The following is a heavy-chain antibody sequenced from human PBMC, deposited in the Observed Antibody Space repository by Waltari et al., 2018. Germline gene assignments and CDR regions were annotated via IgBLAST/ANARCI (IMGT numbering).Heavy chain of an antibody. Sequence: EVQLVESGGGLVQPGGSLRLSCAASGFTFSSYSMHWVRQAPGKGLEWVSYISSSSSTIYYADSVKGRFTISRDNAKNSLYLQMNSLRAEDTAVYYCARDREWELPHFDYWGQGTLVTVSS. CDR1: GFTFSSYS. CDR2: ISSSSSTI. D-gene: IGHD1-26*01. CDR3: ARDREWELPHFDY. V-gene: IGHV3-48*04. J-gene: IGHJ4*02.